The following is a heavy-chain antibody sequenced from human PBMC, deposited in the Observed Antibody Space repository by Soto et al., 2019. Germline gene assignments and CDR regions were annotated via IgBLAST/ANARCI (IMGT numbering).Heavy chain of an antibody. CDR2: IYTSGST. Sequence: PSETLSLTCTVSGGSISSYYWSWIRQPAGKGLEWIGRIYTSGSTNYNPSLKSRVTMSVDTSKNQFSLKLSSVTAADTAVYYCARDQGHDYVWGGSYYYYGMDVWGQGTTVTVSS. J-gene: IGHJ6*02. CDR1: GGSISSYY. V-gene: IGHV4-4*07. D-gene: IGHD3-16*01. CDR3: ARDQGHDYVWGGSYYYYGMDV.